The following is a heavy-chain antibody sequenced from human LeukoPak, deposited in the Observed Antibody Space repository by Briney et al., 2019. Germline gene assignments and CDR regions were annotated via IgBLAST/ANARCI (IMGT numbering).Heavy chain of an antibody. CDR1: EFTFSSYA. CDR3: AKDDALIRFLEWKPRHYYFDY. D-gene: IGHD3-3*01. V-gene: IGHV3-23*01. Sequence: GGSLRLSCAASEFTFSSYAMSWVRQAPGKGLEWVSAISGSGGSTYYADSVKGRFTISRDNSKNTLYLQRNSLRAEDTAVYYCAKDDALIRFLEWKPRHYYFDYWGQGTLVTVSS. J-gene: IGHJ4*02. CDR2: ISGSGGST.